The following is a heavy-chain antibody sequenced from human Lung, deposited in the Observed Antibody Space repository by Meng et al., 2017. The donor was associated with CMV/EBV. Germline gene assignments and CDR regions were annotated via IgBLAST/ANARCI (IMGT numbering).Heavy chain of an antibody. D-gene: IGHD5-12*01. Sequence: GSLRLSCTVSGDSISIYYWNWLRQSPGKGLEWIGYISDSGSTNYNPSLKSRVAFSLDTSKNQFSLKLSSVTAADTAVYYCARFDIDVEGYYGMDVWGQGTTVTVSS. V-gene: IGHV4-59*01. J-gene: IGHJ6*01. CDR3: ARFDIDVEGYYGMDV. CDR1: GDSISIYY. CDR2: ISDSGST.